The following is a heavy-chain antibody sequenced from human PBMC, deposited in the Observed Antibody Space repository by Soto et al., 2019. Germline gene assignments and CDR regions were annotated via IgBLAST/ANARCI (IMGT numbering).Heavy chain of an antibody. D-gene: IGHD3-10*01. CDR1: GYSFTIYC. V-gene: IGHV5-51*01. J-gene: IGHJ4*02. CDR3: ARQAKVRGSIYYFDY. CDR2: IYPGDSDT. Sequence: PGESLKISGKGSGYSFTIYCIGWVLQMPWKGLEWMGIIYPGDSDTRYSPSFQGQVTISADKSISTAYLQWSSLKASDTAMYYCARQAKVRGSIYYFDYWGQGTLVTVSS.